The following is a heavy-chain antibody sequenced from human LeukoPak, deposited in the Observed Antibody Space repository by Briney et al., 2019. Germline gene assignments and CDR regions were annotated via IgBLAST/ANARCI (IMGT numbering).Heavy chain of an antibody. D-gene: IGHD2-2*01. CDR1: GFTFSSYA. Sequence: GGSLRLSCAASGFTFSSYAMSWVRQAPGKGLEWVSAISGSGGSTYYADSVKGRFTISRDNSKNTLYLQMNSLRAEDTAVYYCAKRDIVVVPAATTLDYWGQGTLVTVFS. J-gene: IGHJ4*02. CDR3: AKRDIVVVPAATTLDY. V-gene: IGHV3-23*01. CDR2: ISGSGGST.